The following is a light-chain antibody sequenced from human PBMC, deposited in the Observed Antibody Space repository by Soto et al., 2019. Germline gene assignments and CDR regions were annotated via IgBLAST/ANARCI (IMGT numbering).Light chain of an antibody. Sequence: IVMTQTPLSSPVTLGQPASISCRSSQSLVHSNEHTYLSWLHQRPGQPPRLLIYEISNRFSGVPDRFSDSGAGTDFTLKISRVEAEDVGVYYCMQATQSPTFGPGTKVEIK. CDR2: EIS. V-gene: IGKV2-24*01. J-gene: IGKJ3*01. CDR3: MQATQSPT. CDR1: QSLVHSNEHTY.